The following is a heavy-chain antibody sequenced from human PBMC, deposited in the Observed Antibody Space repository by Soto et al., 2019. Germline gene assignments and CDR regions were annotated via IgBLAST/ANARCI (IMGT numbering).Heavy chain of an antibody. Sequence: QVQLVQSGAEVKKPGASVKVSCKASGYTFTSYAMHWVRQAPGQRLEWMGWINAGNGNTKYSQKFQGRVTITRDTSPSTDYMELSSLRSEDTAVYYCARDVREIVVVPAAIGYYYYYMDVWGKGTTVTVSS. CDR2: INAGNGNT. CDR1: GYTFTSYA. J-gene: IGHJ6*03. D-gene: IGHD2-2*01. CDR3: ARDVREIVVVPAAIGYYYYYMDV. V-gene: IGHV1-3*01.